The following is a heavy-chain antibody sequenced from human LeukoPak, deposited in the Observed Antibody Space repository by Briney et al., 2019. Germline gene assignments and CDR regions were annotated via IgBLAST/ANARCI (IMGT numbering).Heavy chain of an antibody. CDR3: AREVVAAPNWFDP. D-gene: IGHD2-15*01. CDR1: GGSISSSSYY. J-gene: IGHJ5*02. V-gene: IGHV4-61*02. Sequence: SETLSLTCTVSGGSISSSSYYWSWIRQPAGMGLEWIGRIYTSGRTNYNPSLKSRVTISVDKAKNHFSLKLSSVTAADTAGYYCAREVVAAPNWFDPWGQGTLVTVSS. CDR2: IYTSGRT.